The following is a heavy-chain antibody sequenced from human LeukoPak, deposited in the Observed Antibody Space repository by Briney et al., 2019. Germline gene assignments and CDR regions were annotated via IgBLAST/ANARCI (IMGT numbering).Heavy chain of an antibody. CDR3: ARSITRDWFDP. V-gene: IGHV4-59*01. Sequence: SETLSLTCTVSGGSISSYYWSWIRQPPGKGLEWIGYIYYSGSTNYNPSLKSRVTISVDTSKNQFSLKLSSGTAADTAVYYCARSITRDWFDPWGQGTLVTVSS. J-gene: IGHJ5*02. CDR1: GGSISSYY. CDR2: IYYSGST. D-gene: IGHD2/OR15-2a*01.